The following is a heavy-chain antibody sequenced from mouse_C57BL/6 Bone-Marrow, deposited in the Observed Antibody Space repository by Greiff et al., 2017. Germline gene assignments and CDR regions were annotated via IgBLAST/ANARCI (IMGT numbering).Heavy chain of an antibody. Sequence: VQLQQSGPELVKPGASVKISCKASGYTFTDYYMNWVKQSHGESLEWIGDINPYNGGTSYNQKFKGKATLTVDKSSSTAHMELRSLTSEDSAVYNCARYTSSITYFDYWGQGTTRTVSS. CDR2: INPYNGGT. CDR3: ARYTSSITYFDY. V-gene: IGHV1-26*01. J-gene: IGHJ2*01. CDR1: GYTFTDYY. D-gene: IGHD2-10*02.